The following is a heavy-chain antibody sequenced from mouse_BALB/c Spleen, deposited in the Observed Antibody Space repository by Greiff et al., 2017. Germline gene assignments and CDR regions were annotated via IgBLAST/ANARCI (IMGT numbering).Heavy chain of an antibody. J-gene: IGHJ3*01. D-gene: IGHD2-3*01. CDR2: IDPANGNT. Sequence: VQLQQSGAELVKPGASVKLSCTASGFNIKDTYMHWVKQRPEQGLEWIGRIDPANGNTKYDPKFQGKATITADTSSNTAYLQLSSLTSEDTAVYYCVRDGYSAWFAYWGQGTLVTVSA. CDR3: VRDGYSAWFAY. V-gene: IGHV14-3*02. CDR1: GFNIKDTY.